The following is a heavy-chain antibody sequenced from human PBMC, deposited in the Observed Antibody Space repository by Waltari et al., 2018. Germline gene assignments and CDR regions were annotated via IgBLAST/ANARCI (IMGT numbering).Heavy chain of an antibody. CDR2: LWCDGSNR. Sequence: GQMVQSGGGLDQPGECGRLSCAASGIPLRRSAQPWVRQAPGQALEWVVGLWCDGSNRNYADSVKGRFTVSRDNSKNTLYLQMNSLGADDTAVYYCARTDSSGQPSAFDIWGQGPMVTVSS. D-gene: IGHD3-22*01. CDR3: ARTDSSGQPSAFDI. CDR1: GIPLRRSA. V-gene: IGHV3-33*01. J-gene: IGHJ3*02.